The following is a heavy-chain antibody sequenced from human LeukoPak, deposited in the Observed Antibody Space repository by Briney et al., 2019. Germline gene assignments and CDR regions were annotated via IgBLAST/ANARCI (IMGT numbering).Heavy chain of an antibody. D-gene: IGHD6-6*01. CDR3: ARSPAIAAADAFDI. CDR1: GGTFSSYA. J-gene: IGHJ3*02. Sequence: SVKVSCKASGGTFSSYAISWVRQAPGQGLEWVGGIIPIFGTANYAQKFQGRVTISTDESTSTAYMELSSLRSEDTAVYYCARSPAIAAADAFDIWGQGTMVTVSS. V-gene: IGHV1-69*05. CDR2: IIPIFGTA.